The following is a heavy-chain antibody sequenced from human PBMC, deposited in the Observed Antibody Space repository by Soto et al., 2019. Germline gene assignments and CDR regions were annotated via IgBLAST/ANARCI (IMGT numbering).Heavy chain of an antibody. CDR2: ISYDGSNK. D-gene: IGHD4-17*01. CDR1: GFTFSSSA. V-gene: IGHV3-30-3*01. CDR3: ASDYGDYVVHWYFDL. Sequence: QVQLVESGGGVVQPGRSLRLSCAASGFTFSSSAMHWVRQAPGKGLAWVAVISYDGSNKYYPDSVKGRFTISRDNSKNTLYLQMNSLRAEDTAVYYCASDYGDYVVHWYFDLWGRGTLVTVSS. J-gene: IGHJ2*01.